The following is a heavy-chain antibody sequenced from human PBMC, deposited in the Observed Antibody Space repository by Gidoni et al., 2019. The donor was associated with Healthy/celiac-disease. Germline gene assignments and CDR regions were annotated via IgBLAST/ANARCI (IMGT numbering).Heavy chain of an antibody. J-gene: IGHJ4*02. CDR2: ISSSSSYT. V-gene: IGHV3-11*06. CDR1: GFTFSDYY. D-gene: IGHD6-6*01. Sequence: QVQLVESGGCLVNPGGSLRLSCSASGFTFSDYYMSWIRQAPGKGLEWVSYISSSSSYTKYADSVKGRFTISRDNAKNSLYLQMNSLRAEDTTVYYCARDLSIAADDYWGQGTLVTVSS. CDR3: ARDLSIAADDY.